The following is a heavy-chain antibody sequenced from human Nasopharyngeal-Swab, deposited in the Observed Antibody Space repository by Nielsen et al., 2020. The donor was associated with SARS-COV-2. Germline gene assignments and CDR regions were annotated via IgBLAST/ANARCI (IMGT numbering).Heavy chain of an antibody. CDR3: ARELYCSSTSCSPGWFDP. D-gene: IGHD2-2*01. J-gene: IGHJ5*02. V-gene: IGHV4-31*03. Sequence: LRLSCTVSGGSISSGGYYWSWIRQHPGKGLEWIGYIYYSGSTYYNPSLKSRVTISVDTSKNQFSLKLSSVTAADTAVYYCARELYCSSTSCSPGWFDPWGQGTLVTVSS. CDR2: IYYSGST. CDR1: GGSISSGGYY.